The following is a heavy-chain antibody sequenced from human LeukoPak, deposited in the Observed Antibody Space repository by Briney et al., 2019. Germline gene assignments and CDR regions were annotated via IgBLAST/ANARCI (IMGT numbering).Heavy chain of an antibody. J-gene: IGHJ5*02. CDR1: GGSFSGYY. D-gene: IGHD3-16*01. CDR3: ARIRDYDR. V-gene: IGHV4-34*01. Sequence: KPSETLSLTCAVYGGSFSGYYWSWVRQPPGKGLEWIGETNHSGSNNYNPSLESRVTISVDKSKNQFSLKLRSVTGADTAVYYCARIRDYDRWGQGTLVTVSS. CDR2: TNHSGSN.